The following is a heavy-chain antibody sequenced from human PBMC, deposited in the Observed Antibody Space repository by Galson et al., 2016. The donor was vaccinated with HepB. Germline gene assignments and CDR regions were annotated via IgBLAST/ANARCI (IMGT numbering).Heavy chain of an antibody. CDR2: IWFDGSSK. Sequence: SLRLSCAASGFIFSHYGVHWVRQAPGEGLEWVAMIWFDGSSKHHSDSVRGRFTISRDNSENTLYLEMNSLRAEDTAVYYCATEDLSSPGNGALDIWGKGTTVTVSS. D-gene: IGHD4/OR15-4a*01. CDR3: ATEDLSSPGNGALDI. V-gene: IGHV3-33*01. J-gene: IGHJ6*04. CDR1: GFIFSHYG.